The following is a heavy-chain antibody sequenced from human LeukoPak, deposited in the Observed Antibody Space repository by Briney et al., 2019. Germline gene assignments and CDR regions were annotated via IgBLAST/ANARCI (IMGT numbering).Heavy chain of an antibody. CDR2: MNPNSGNT. J-gene: IGHJ3*02. CDR1: GYTFTTYG. V-gene: IGHV1-8*02. CDR3: AIDFAGGAFDI. D-gene: IGHD4-23*01. Sequence: ASVKVSCKASGYTFTTYGINWVRQATGQGLEWMGWMNPNSGNTGYAQKFQGRVTMTRNTSISTAYMELSSLRSEDTAVYYCAIDFAGGAFDIWGQGTMVTVSS.